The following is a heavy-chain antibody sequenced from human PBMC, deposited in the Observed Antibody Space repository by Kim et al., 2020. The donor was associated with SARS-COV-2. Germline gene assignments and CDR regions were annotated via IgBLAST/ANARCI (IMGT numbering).Heavy chain of an antibody. Sequence: GGSLRLSCAASGFTFSSYSMNWVRQAPGKGLEWVSSISSSSSYIYYADSVKGRFTISRDNAKNSLYLQMNSLRAEDTAVYYCARELVLGSSWSEHDYWGQGTLVTVAS. V-gene: IGHV3-21*01. D-gene: IGHD6-13*01. CDR3: ARELVLGSSWSEHDY. J-gene: IGHJ4*02. CDR2: ISSSSSYI. CDR1: GFTFSSYS.